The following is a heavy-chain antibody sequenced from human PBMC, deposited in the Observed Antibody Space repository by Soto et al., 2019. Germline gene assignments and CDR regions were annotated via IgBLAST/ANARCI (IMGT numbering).Heavy chain of an antibody. V-gene: IGHV4-39*01. CDR1: GDSVSSNGYY. J-gene: IGHJ4*02. Sequence: SETLSLTCTVSGDSVSSNGYYWGWIRQRPGKGLEWIGSSYYTGGTYYNPSLRSRVTISVDTSKNQFSLKLNSVTAADTAVYYCARLKYYDFWSSYPRCYFDYWGQGTLVTVSS. CDR2: SYYTGGT. CDR3: ARLKYYDFWSSYPRCYFDY. D-gene: IGHD3-3*01.